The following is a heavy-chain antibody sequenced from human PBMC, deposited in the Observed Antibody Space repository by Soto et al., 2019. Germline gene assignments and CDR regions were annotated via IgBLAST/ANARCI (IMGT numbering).Heavy chain of an antibody. J-gene: IGHJ4*02. D-gene: IGHD3-10*01. CDR1: GFTFSSYA. Sequence: GGSLRLSCAASGFTFSSYAMSWVRQAPGKGLEWVSAISGSSGSTYYADSVKGRFTISRDNSKNTLYLQMNILRAEDSALYSCAKPFYYGSAGYFNGDFWGQGT. V-gene: IGHV3-23*01. CDR3: AKPFYYGSAGYFNGDF. CDR2: ISGSSGST.